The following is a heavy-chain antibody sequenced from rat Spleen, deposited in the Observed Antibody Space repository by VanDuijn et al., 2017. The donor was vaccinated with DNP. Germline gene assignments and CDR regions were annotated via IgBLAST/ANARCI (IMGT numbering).Heavy chain of an antibody. J-gene: IGHJ3*01. CDR2: LTYDGGST. CDR1: GFTFSDYN. V-gene: IGHV5-22*01. Sequence: EVQLVESGGGLVQPGSSLKLSCAASGFTFSDYNMAWVRQAPKQGLEWVAYLTYDGGSTYYRDSVKGRFTISRDNAKSTLYLQMNSLRSEDMATYYCARPIYNNHGGFAYWGQGTLVSVSS. CDR3: ARPIYNNHGGFAY. D-gene: IGHD1-10*01.